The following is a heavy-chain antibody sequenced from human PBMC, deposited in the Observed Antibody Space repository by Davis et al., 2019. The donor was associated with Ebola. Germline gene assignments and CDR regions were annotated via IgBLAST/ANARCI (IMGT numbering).Heavy chain of an antibody. D-gene: IGHD6-6*01. CDR1: GGSFSGYY. Sequence: MPSETLSLTCAVYGGSFSGYYWSWIRQPPGKGLEWIEEINHSGSTNYNPSLKSRVTISVDTSKNQFSLKLSSVTAADTAVYYCARSNRPAIWQLVHNWFDPWGQGTLVTVSS. CDR3: ARSNRPAIWQLVHNWFDP. V-gene: IGHV4-34*01. J-gene: IGHJ5*02. CDR2: INHSGST.